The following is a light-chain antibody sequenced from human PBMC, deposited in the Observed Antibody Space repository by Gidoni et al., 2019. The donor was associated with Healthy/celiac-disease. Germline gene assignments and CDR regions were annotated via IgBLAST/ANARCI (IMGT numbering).Light chain of an antibody. CDR1: SLRSYY. J-gene: IGLJ3*02. Sequence: SSELTQDPDVFVALGQTVRITCQGDSLRSYYASWYQQKPGQAPVLVIYGKNNRPSGIPDRFSGSSSGNTAALTITGAQAEDEADYYCNSRDSSGNHLGVFGGGTKLTVL. CDR2: GKN. V-gene: IGLV3-19*01. CDR3: NSRDSSGNHLGV.